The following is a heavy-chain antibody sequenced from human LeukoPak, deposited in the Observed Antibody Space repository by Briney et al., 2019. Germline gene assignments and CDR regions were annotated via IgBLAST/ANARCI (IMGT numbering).Heavy chain of an antibody. Sequence: ASVKVSCKASGYSFTSYGISWVRQAPGQGLEWMGWISGYNGNKNYAQKIQGRVTMTTDTSTSTAYMELSRLRSDDTAVYYCAREGPGSHTVDYWGQGTLVTVSS. CDR3: AREGPGSHTVDY. V-gene: IGHV1-18*01. CDR2: ISGYNGNK. J-gene: IGHJ4*02. D-gene: IGHD3-10*01. CDR1: GYSFTSYG.